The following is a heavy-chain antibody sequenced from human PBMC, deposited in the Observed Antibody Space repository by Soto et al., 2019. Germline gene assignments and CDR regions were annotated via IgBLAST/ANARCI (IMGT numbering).Heavy chain of an antibody. V-gene: IGHV1-3*01. CDR1: GYTFTSYA. CDR2: INAGNGNT. D-gene: IGHD1-1*01. Sequence: GASVKVSCKASGYTFTSYAMHWVRQAPGQRLEWMGWINAGNGNTKYSQKFQGRVTITRDTSASTAYMELSSLRSEDTAVYYCARADNNMLGYRYYYYYYYMDVWGKGTTVTVYS. J-gene: IGHJ6*03. CDR3: ARADNNMLGYRYYYYYYYMDV.